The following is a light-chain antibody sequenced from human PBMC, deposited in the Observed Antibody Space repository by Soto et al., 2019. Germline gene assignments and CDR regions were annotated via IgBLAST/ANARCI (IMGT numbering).Light chain of an antibody. V-gene: IGLV1-51*01. J-gene: IGLJ1*01. CDR1: SSNIGGNS. Sequence: QSVMTQPPSVSAAPGRKVTISCSGSSSNIGGNSVSWYQQLPGTAPKLLIYDDNKRPSGIPDRFSGSKSGTSATLGITGFQTGDEADYYCGSWDSSLSAYVFGTGTNLTVL. CDR2: DDN. CDR3: GSWDSSLSAYV.